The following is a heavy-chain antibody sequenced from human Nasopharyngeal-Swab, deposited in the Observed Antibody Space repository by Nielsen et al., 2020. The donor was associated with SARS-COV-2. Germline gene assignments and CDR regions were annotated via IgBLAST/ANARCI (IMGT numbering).Heavy chain of an antibody. CDR3: ARGGQPVYYYYMDV. CDR1: GYIFHSYW. Sequence: GASLKISCKGSGYIFHSYWIGLLRQMPGKGLEWMGIIYPGDTETRYSPSFQGQVTISADQSINTAYLQWSSLTASDTAMYFCARGGQPVYYYYMDVWGKGTTVTVSS. V-gene: IGHV5-51*01. D-gene: IGHD3-16*01. CDR2: IYPGDTET. J-gene: IGHJ6*03.